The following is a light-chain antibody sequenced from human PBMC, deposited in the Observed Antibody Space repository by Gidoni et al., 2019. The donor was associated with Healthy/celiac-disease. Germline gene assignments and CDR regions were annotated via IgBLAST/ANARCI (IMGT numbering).Light chain of an antibody. CDR3: QQRSNWPPLT. CDR1: QSVSSY. J-gene: IGKJ4*01. CDR2: DAS. Sequence: FFSHSPATLSLSPGERATLSCRASQSVSSYLAWYQQKPGQAPRLLSYDASNRATGIPARFSGRGSGTDFTLTISSLEPEDVAVYYCQQRSNWPPLTFGGGTKVEIK. V-gene: IGKV3-11*01.